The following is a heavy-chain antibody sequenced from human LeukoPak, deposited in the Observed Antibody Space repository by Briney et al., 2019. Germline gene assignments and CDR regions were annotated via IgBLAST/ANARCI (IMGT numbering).Heavy chain of an antibody. CDR3: VDYGMDV. V-gene: IGHV3-64*01. CDR2: ISSDGGST. Sequence: GGSLPVSRAASGFTFSMYAMHWVRQAPGKGLEYVSAISSDGGSTYYANSVKGRFTISRDNSKNTLYLQMGSLRAEDMAVYYCVDYGMDVWGEGTTVSPSS. J-gene: IGHJ6*01. CDR1: GFTFSMYA.